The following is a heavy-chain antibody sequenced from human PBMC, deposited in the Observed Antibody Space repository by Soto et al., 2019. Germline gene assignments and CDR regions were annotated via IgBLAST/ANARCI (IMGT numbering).Heavy chain of an antibody. CDR2: IYDSGSF. Sequence: SETLSLTCTVSGGSISSYYWSWIRQPPGKGLEWIGYIYDSGSFNYNPSLKSRVTISIDTSKNRFSLKLSSVTAADTAVYYCARRPDYSKMGRGAFDIWGQGTMVTVSS. CDR3: ARRPDYSKMGRGAFDI. V-gene: IGHV4-59*01. D-gene: IGHD4-4*01. J-gene: IGHJ3*02. CDR1: GGSISSYY.